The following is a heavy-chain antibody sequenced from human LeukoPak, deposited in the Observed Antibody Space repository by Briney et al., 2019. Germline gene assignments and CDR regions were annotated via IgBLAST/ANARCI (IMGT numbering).Heavy chain of an antibody. V-gene: IGHV3-33*01. Sequence: PGRSLRLSCAASGFTFSSYDMHWVRQAPGKGLEGVTVIWYDGSNKYCADSVKARFTISRDNSKMTLYLQMISLRAEDTAVYDCARDGVQQLAYYFDYWGQGTLVTVSS. D-gene: IGHD6-13*01. CDR1: GFTFSSYD. J-gene: IGHJ4*02. CDR3: ARDGVQQLAYYFDY. CDR2: IWYDGSNK.